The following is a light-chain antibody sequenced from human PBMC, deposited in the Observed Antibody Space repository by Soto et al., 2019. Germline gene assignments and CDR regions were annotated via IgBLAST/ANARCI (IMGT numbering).Light chain of an antibody. CDR1: QSVSSSY. V-gene: IGKV3-20*01. CDR3: RQYGSSPYT. Sequence: EIVLTQSPGTLSLSPGERATLSCRASQSVSSSYLAWHQQKPGQAPRLLIYDASSRATGIPDRFSGSGSGTDFPLTISRLEPEEFAVYYCRQYGSSPYTFGQGTKLEIK. CDR2: DAS. J-gene: IGKJ2*01.